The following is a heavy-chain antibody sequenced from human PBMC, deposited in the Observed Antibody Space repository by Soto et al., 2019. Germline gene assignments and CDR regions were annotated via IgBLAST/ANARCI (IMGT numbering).Heavy chain of an antibody. D-gene: IGHD6-13*01. V-gene: IGHV1-24*01. CDR1: GYTLTELS. Sequence: ASVKVSCKVSGYTLTELSMDWVRQGPVRGLEWRGGLGPEGGETVYGQKVQGRVTMTEDRSTGAAYMELSILRSEDTGVYYCAAADGNALDFDYWGQGTLVTVSS. J-gene: IGHJ4*02. CDR3: AAADGNALDFDY. CDR2: LGPEGGET.